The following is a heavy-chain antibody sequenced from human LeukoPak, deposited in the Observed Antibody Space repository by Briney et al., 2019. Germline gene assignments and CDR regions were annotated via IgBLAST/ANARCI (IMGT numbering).Heavy chain of an antibody. Sequence: GGSLRLSCAASGFTFSSYWMTWVRQAPGKGLEWVANIKQDGSQKYYVDSVKGRFIISRDNAMNSLYLQMSGLTAEDTAVYYCATSGSAAGTLKGRSDYWGQGSLVTVSS. J-gene: IGHJ4*02. CDR3: ATSGSAAGTLKGRSDY. D-gene: IGHD6-13*01. CDR1: GFTFSSYW. V-gene: IGHV3-7*01. CDR2: IKQDGSQK.